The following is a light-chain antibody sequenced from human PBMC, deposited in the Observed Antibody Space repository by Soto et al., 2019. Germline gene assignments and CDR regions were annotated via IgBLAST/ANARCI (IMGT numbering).Light chain of an antibody. CDR3: SSYTPRNTRQIV. Sequence: QSVLTQPASVSGSPGQSINISCTGTSSDVGGYNYVSWYQHHPGKAPKLIIYDVSNRPSGVSNPFSGCQSGNTASLTISGPQPEDEADYYCSSYTPRNTRQIVFGTGTKVTVL. CDR2: DVS. V-gene: IGLV2-14*03. J-gene: IGLJ1*01. CDR1: SSDVGGYNY.